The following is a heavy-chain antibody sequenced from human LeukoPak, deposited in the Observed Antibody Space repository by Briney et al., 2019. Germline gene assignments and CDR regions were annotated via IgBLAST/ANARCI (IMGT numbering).Heavy chain of an antibody. CDR2: ISHSGRT. CDR1: GYSISSGYY. Sequence: SETLSLTCAVSGYSISSGYYWGWIRQPPGKGLEWIGSISHSGRTYHNPSLKSRLTISVDTPRNQFSLKLRSVTAADTAVYYCARGGTRITIVGVVINDFDYWGQGTLVTVSS. D-gene: IGHD3-3*01. J-gene: IGHJ4*02. V-gene: IGHV4-38-2*01. CDR3: ARGGTRITIVGVVINDFDY.